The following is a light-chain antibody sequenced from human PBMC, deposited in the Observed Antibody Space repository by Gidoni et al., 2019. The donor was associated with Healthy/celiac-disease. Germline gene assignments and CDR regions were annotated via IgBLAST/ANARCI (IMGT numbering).Light chain of an antibody. J-gene: IGKJ1*01. Sequence: DIQMTQSPSSLSASVGDRVTITCRASQSISSYLNWYQQKPGKAPKLLIYAASSLQSGVPSMFRGSGSGTDFTLTISSLQPEDFATYYCQQSYSTPWTFXQXTKVXIK. CDR2: AAS. V-gene: IGKV1-39*01. CDR1: QSISSY. CDR3: QQSYSTPWT.